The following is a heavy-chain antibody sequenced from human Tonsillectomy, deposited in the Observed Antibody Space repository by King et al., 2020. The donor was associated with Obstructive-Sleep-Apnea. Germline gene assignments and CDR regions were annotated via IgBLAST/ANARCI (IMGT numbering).Heavy chain of an antibody. CDR1: GYTFTSYG. CDR2: ISAYNGNT. Sequence: VQLVESGAEVKKPGASVKVSCKASGYTFTSYGISWVRQAPGQGLEWMGWISAYNGNTNYAQKLQGRVTMSTDTSTSTAYMELRSLRSDDTAVYYCARDRYYDSSGYLYQHWGQGTLVTVSS. J-gene: IGHJ1*01. CDR3: ARDRYYDSSGYLYQH. V-gene: IGHV1-18*04. D-gene: IGHD3-22*01.